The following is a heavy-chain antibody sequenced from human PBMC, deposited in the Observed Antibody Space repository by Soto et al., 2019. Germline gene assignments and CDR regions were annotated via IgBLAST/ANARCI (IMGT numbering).Heavy chain of an antibody. V-gene: IGHV6-1*01. J-gene: IGHJ4*02. D-gene: IGHD6-19*01. Sequence: PSQTLSLTCAISGDSVSSNSASWTWIRQSPSRGLEWLGRTYYRSKWYNDYAVSVKSRITINPDTSKNQFSLQLNSVTPEDTAVYYCARGVRNKLNSSGWYNYWGQGTLVTVSS. CDR1: GDSVSSNSAS. CDR2: TYYRSKWYN. CDR3: ARGVRNKLNSSGWYNY.